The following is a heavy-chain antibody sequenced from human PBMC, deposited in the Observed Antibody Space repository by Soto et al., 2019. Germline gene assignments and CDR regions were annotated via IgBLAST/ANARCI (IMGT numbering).Heavy chain of an antibody. Sequence: QVQLVESGGGVVQPGRSLRLSCAASGFTFSSYAMHWVRQAPGKGLEWVAVISYDGSNKYYADSVKGRFTISRDNSQNTLYLQMNSLRAEDTAVYYCARDWKAFDIWGQGTMVTVSS. V-gene: IGHV3-30-3*01. D-gene: IGHD1-1*01. J-gene: IGHJ3*02. CDR1: GFTFSSYA. CDR2: ISYDGSNK. CDR3: ARDWKAFDI.